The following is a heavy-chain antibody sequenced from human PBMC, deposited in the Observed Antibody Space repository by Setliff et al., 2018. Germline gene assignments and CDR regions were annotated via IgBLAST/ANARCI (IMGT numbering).Heavy chain of an antibody. CDR3: SKAALDLELDS. CDR2: VSGGGDYT. J-gene: IGHJ4*02. V-gene: IGHV3-23*01. CDR1: GLTLNNVW. Sequence: GGSLRLSCTASGLTLNNVWMNWVRQVPGKGLEWVSAVSGGGDYTYYADSVKGRFTISRDNSKNTVYLHIKSLRADDTAVYFCSKAALDLELDSWGQGTLVTVSS. D-gene: IGHD1-1*01.